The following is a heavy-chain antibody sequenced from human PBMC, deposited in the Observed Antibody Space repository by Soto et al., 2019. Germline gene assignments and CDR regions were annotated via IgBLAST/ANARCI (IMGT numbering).Heavy chain of an antibody. CDR3: ARRLYYYDSSGYYYFDY. CDR1: GFSLSNARMG. D-gene: IGHD3-22*01. Sequence: SGPTLVNPTETLTLTCTVSGFSLSNARMGVSWIRQPPGKALEWLAHIFSNDEKSYSTSLKSRLTISKDTSKSQVVLTMTNMDPVDTATYYCARRLYYYDSSGYYYFDYWGQGTLVTVSS. CDR2: IFSNDEK. V-gene: IGHV2-26*01. J-gene: IGHJ4*02.